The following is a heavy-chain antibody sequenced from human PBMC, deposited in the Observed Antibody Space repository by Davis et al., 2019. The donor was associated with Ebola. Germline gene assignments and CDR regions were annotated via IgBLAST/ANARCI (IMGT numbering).Heavy chain of an antibody. CDR3: ARLDQASHGIADTN. CDR2: IYYSGST. D-gene: IGHD6-13*01. V-gene: IGHV4-39*01. CDR1: GGSFSGYY. J-gene: IGHJ4*02. Sequence: PSETLSLTCAVYGGSFSGYYWGWIRQPPGKGLEWIGSIYYSGSTYYNPSLKSRVTISVDTSKNQFSLKLSSVTAADTAVYYCARLDQASHGIADTNWGQGTLVTVSS.